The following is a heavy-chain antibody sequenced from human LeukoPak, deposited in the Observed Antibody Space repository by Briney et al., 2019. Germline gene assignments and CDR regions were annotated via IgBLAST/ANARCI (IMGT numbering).Heavy chain of an antibody. CDR1: GGSISSYY. V-gene: IGHV4-59*01. Sequence: PSETLSLTCTVSGGSISSYYWSWIRQPPGKGLEWIGYIYYSGSTNYNPSLKSRVTISVDTSKNQFSLKLSSVTAADTAVYYCARGDYGDLHSSYYYYYYMDVWGKGTAVTVSS. D-gene: IGHD4-17*01. CDR3: ARGDYGDLHSSYYYYYYMDV. CDR2: IYYSGST. J-gene: IGHJ6*03.